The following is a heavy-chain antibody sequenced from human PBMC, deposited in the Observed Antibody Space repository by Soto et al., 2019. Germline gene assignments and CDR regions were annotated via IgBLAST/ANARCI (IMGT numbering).Heavy chain of an antibody. J-gene: IGHJ4*02. D-gene: IGHD6-6*01. CDR2: IYYSGST. Sequence: QVQLQESGPGLVKPSQTLSLTFTVSGCSISSGGYYWSWIRQHPGKGLEWIGYIYYSGSTYYNPTLKSRVTISVDTSKKQFSLKLSSVTAADTAVYYCAREYSSSTDYRVDYWGQGTLVTVSS. V-gene: IGHV4-31*03. CDR3: AREYSSSTDYRVDY. CDR1: GCSISSGGYY.